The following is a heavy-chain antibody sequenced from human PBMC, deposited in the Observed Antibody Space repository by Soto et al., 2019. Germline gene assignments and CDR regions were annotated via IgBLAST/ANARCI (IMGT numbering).Heavy chain of an antibody. Sequence: QVQLVESGGGVVQPGRSLRLSCAASGFTFSSYGMHWVRQAPGKGLEWVAVIWYDGSNKYYADSVKGRFTISRDNSKNTLYLQMNSLRAEDTAVYYCAREAGIVGATTSSSFDYRGQGTLVTVSS. CDR2: IWYDGSNK. CDR1: GFTFSSYG. V-gene: IGHV3-33*01. J-gene: IGHJ4*02. D-gene: IGHD1-26*01. CDR3: AREAGIVGATTSSSFDY.